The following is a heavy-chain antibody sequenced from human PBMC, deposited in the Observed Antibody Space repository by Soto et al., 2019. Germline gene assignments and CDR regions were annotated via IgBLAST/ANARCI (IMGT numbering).Heavy chain of an antibody. CDR2: ISSSGSTI. J-gene: IGHJ5*02. Sequence: GWSLRLACASSGFTFISYEMNWVRQAPGKGLEWVSYISSSGSTIYYADSVKGRFTISRDNAKNSLYLQMNSLRAEDTAVYYCAREYSSSWYFDNWFDPWGQGTLVTVSS. D-gene: IGHD6-13*01. CDR1: GFTFISYE. CDR3: AREYSSSWYFDNWFDP. V-gene: IGHV3-48*03.